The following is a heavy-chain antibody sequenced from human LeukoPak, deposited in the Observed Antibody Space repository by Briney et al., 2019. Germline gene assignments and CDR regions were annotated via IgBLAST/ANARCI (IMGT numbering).Heavy chain of an antibody. D-gene: IGHD1-20*01. Sequence: GGSLRLSCVASGFIFSNYWMYWVRQAPGKGLVWVSRINGDGSYGVFVNGRFTISRDNAKSTLYLQMHNLRVEDTAVYYCASYNWNYDMDVWGQGTTVIVSS. V-gene: IGHV3-74*01. CDR2: INGDGS. CDR3: ASYNWNYDMDV. J-gene: IGHJ6*02. CDR1: GFIFSNYW.